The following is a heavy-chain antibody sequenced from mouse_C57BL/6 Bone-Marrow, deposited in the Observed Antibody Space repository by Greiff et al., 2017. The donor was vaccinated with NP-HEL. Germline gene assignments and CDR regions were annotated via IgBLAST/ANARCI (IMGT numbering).Heavy chain of an antibody. Sequence: QVQLQQSGAELVKPGASVKLSCKASGYTFTEYTIHWVKQRSGQGLEWIGWFYPGSGSIKYNEKFKDKATLTADKSSSTVYMKLSIMTSDDSAVYFCARNEVGALLRSGVGTWFAYWGQGTLVTVSA. CDR3: ARNEVGALLRSGVGTWFAY. D-gene: IGHD1-1*01. CDR2: FYPGSGSI. V-gene: IGHV1-62-2*01. CDR1: GYTFTEYT. J-gene: IGHJ3*01.